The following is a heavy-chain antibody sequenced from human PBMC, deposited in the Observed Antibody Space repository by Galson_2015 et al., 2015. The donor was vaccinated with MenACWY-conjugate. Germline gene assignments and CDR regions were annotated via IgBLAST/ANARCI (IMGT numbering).Heavy chain of an antibody. V-gene: IGHV3-7*03. CDR2: IKEDGTDK. CDR3: AREDFYRCDY. D-gene: IGHD2/OR15-2a*01. CDR1: GFTFSNYW. Sequence: SLRLSCAASGFTFSNYWMTWVRQAPRKGLEWLTKIKEDGTDKYYVDSVRGRFTISRDNAKNSLYLQMNSLRDDDTAVYYCAREDFYRCDYWGQGTLVTVSS. J-gene: IGHJ4*02.